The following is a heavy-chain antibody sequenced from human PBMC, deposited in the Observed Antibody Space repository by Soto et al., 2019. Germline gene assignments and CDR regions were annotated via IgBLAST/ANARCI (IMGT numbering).Heavy chain of an antibody. D-gene: IGHD6-19*01. J-gene: IGHJ5*02. Sequence: EVQLVETGGGLIQPGGSLRLSCAASGFSVSVNYMSWVRQAPGKGLEWVSIIHSGGTTYYADSVKGRFTISRDNSKNTVYLQMDSLSDEDTGVYYCTSIAVAEGFDPWGQGTLVTVSS. CDR2: IHSGGTT. CDR3: TSIAVAEGFDP. V-gene: IGHV3-53*02. CDR1: GFSVSVNY.